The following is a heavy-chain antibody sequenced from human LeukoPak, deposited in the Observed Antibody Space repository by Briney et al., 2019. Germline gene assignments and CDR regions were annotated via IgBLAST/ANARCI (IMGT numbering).Heavy chain of an antibody. V-gene: IGHV4-39*01. CDR3: ARHESSGYYWVSFDI. J-gene: IGHJ3*02. CDR2: VYYSGST. CDR1: GGSISGSSYY. Sequence: SSETLSLTCTVSGGSISGSSYYWGWIRQPPGKGPEWIGSVYYSGSTYYNPSLKSRVTISVDTSKKQFSLKLSSVTAADTAVYYCARHESSGYYWVSFDIWGQGTMVTVSS. D-gene: IGHD3-22*01.